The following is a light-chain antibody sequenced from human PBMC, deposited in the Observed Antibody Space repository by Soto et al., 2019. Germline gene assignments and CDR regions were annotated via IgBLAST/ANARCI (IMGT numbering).Light chain of an antibody. Sequence: DIQMTQSPSTLSASVGDRVTITCRASQSIINWLAWYQQKPGKAPKLLSYKAINLQSGVPSRFSGSGSGTEFSLTISGLQPDDVATYYCQRYNDFQYVFGQGTKL. CDR1: QSIINW. J-gene: IGKJ2*01. CDR3: QRYNDFQYV. CDR2: KAI. V-gene: IGKV1-5*03.